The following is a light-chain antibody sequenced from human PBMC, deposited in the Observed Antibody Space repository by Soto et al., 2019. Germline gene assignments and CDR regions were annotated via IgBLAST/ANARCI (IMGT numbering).Light chain of an antibody. J-gene: IGKJ2*01. CDR3: QQFYTTPRT. V-gene: IGKV4-1*01. Sequence: DIVMTQAPDSLAASLGAIVTINCKSSRNLLYNDKNYVAWYQQRPGQAPKLLIYWVSTRESEVPVRISGSGSVTDFRLTIRDLQAADADVYYCQQFYTTPRTFGQGTRVEI. CDR2: WVS. CDR1: RNLLYNDKNY.